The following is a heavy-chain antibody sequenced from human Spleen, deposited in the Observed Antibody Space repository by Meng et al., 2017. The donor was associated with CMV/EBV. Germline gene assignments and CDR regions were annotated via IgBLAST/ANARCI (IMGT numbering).Heavy chain of an antibody. CDR1: GGSFSDYS. V-gene: IGHV4-34*01. J-gene: IGHJ6*02. D-gene: IGHD3-3*01. CDR3: TRGPSRIAVFGVVIHYGLDV. CDR2: INHSGST. Sequence: GSLRLSCAVYGGSFSDYSWSWIRQPPGKGLEWIGDINHSGSTNYNPSLKSRVIISVDTSKNQFSLNLRSVTAADTAVYYCTRGPSRIAVFGVVIHYGLDVWGQGTTVTVS.